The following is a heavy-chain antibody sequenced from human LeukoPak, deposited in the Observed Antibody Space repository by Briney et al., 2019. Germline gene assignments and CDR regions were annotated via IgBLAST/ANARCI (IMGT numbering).Heavy chain of an antibody. J-gene: IGHJ6*02. CDR3: ARPRREMATIIDYYYGMDV. Sequence: ASVKVSCKASGYTFTSYYMHWVRQAPGQGLEWMGIINPSGGSTSYAQKFQGRVTMTRDTSTSTVYMELSSLRSEDTAVYYCARPRREMATIIDYYYGMDVWGQGTTVTVSS. CDR1: GYTFTSYY. V-gene: IGHV1-46*01. CDR2: INPSGGST. D-gene: IGHD5-24*01.